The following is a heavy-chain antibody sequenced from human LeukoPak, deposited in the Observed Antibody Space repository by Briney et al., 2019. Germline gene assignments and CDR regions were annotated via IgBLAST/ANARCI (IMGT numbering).Heavy chain of an antibody. J-gene: IGHJ4*02. CDR3: AKDKPRYCSGGSCLYYFDY. D-gene: IGHD2-15*01. CDR1: GFTFSSYA. V-gene: IGHV3-23*01. CDR2: ISGSGGST. Sequence: GGSLRLSCAASGFTFSSYAMSWVRQAPGKGLEWVSAISGSGGSTYYADSVKGRFTISRDNSKNTLYLQMNSLRAEDTAVYYCAKDKPRYCSGGSCLYYFDYWGQGTLVTVSS.